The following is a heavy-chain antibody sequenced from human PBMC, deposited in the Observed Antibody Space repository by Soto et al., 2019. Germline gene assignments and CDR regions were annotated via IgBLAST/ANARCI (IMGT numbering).Heavy chain of an antibody. D-gene: IGHD5-18*01. CDR3: ARAWGVYNYRFVSYFDS. Sequence: PSETLSLTCTVSGGSVSRGSYYWSWIRQPPGKELEYIGYIYYSGNTNYNPSLKSRVTISLDTSKNQFSLKLSSVTAADTAVYYCARAWGVYNYRFVSYFDSWGQGTLVTVTS. CDR2: IYYSGNT. CDR1: GGSVSRGSYY. J-gene: IGHJ4*02. V-gene: IGHV4-61*01.